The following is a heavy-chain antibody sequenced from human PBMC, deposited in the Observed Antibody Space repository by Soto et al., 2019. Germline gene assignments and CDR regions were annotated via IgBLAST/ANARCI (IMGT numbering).Heavy chain of an antibody. CDR2: ISGSGGST. Sequence: GGSLRLSCAASGFTFSSYAMSWVRQAPGKGLEWVSAISGSGGSTYYADSVKGRFTISRGNSKNTLYLQMNSLRAEDTAVYYCAKGRGSGSSIRVFDYWGQGTLVTVSS. CDR1: GFTFSSYA. D-gene: IGHD1-26*01. V-gene: IGHV3-23*01. CDR3: AKGRGSGSSIRVFDY. J-gene: IGHJ4*02.